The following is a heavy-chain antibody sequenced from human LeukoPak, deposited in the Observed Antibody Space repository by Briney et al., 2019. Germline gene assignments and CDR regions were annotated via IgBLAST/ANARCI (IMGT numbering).Heavy chain of an antibody. CDR3: ARWVSQYYFDY. V-gene: IGHV3-48*04. CDR2: IRGSSTTI. J-gene: IGHJ4*02. Sequence: GGSLRLSCAASGFSFSTSSMSWVRQTPGKGLEWISYIRGSSTTIYYADSVKGRFTISRDNAQNSVFLQMDSLRVDDTAVYYCARWVSQYYFDYWGQGTQVTVSS. D-gene: IGHD2-21*01. CDR1: GFSFSTSS.